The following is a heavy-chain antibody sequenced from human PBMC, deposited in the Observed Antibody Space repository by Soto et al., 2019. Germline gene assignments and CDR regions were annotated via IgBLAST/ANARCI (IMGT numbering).Heavy chain of an antibody. V-gene: IGHV3-7*03. Sequence: PGGSLRLSCAASGFTFSSYWMSWVRQAPGKGLEWVANIKQDGSEKYYVDSVKGRFTISRDNAKNSLYLQMNSLRAEDTAVYYCAKMAGYYDSSGYPKFYYYGMDVWGQGTTVAVSS. CDR2: IKQDGSEK. CDR1: GFTFSSYW. CDR3: AKMAGYYDSSGYPKFYYYGMDV. D-gene: IGHD3-22*01. J-gene: IGHJ6*02.